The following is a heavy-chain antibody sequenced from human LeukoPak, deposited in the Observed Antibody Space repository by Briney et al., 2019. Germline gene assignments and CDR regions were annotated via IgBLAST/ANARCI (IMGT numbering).Heavy chain of an antibody. Sequence: ASVKVSCKASGYTFTGYYMHWVRQAPGQGPEWMGWIKANSGDTNYAQKFQGRVTLTRDTSINTAYMEVNRLRSDDTAVYCCGRVTIFSPSHYYGMDVWGQGTAVTVSS. CDR1: GYTFTGYY. CDR3: GRVTIFSPSHYYGMDV. CDR2: IKANSGDT. J-gene: IGHJ6*02. D-gene: IGHD3-3*01. V-gene: IGHV1-2*02.